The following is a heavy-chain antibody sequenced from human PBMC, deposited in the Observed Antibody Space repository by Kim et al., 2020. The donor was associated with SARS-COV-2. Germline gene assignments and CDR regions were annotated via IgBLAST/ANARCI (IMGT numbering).Heavy chain of an antibody. D-gene: IGHD2-2*01. Sequence: GGSLRLSCAASGFTFSSYAMHWVRQAPGKGLEWVAVISYDGSNKYYADSVKGRFTISRDNSKNTLYLQMNSLRAEDTAVYYCARGGYCSSTSCKTSNFDWFDPWGQGTLVTVSS. CDR1: GFTFSSYA. CDR2: ISYDGSNK. J-gene: IGHJ5*02. V-gene: IGHV3-30-3*01. CDR3: ARGGYCSSTSCKTSNFDWFDP.